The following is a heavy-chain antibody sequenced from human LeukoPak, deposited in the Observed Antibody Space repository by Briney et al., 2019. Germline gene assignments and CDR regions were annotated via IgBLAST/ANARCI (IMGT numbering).Heavy chain of an antibody. CDR3: AKDFRGCNYGYCFDY. CDR2: ISYDGSMK. V-gene: IGHV3-30*18. Sequence: LPGGSLRLSCAASGFTFSSYCMSWVRQAPGKGLEWVAVISYDGSMKYYADSVRGRFTISRDNSKNTLYLQMNSLRAEDTAVYYCAKDFRGCNYGYCFDYWGQRTLVTVSS. CDR1: GFTFSSYC. D-gene: IGHD5-18*01. J-gene: IGHJ4*02.